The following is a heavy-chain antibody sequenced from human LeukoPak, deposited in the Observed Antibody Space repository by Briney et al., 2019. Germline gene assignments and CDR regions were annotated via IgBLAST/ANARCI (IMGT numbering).Heavy chain of an antibody. CDR2: IKQDGSEK. Sequence: GGSLRLSCVASGLSFGNYWMDWVRQAPGKGLEWVGNIKQDGSEKYYVDSVKGRFTISRDNAKNSLYLQMNSLRAEDTAVYYCARVPARPSPYYYYMDVWGKGTTVTVSS. V-gene: IGHV3-7*01. J-gene: IGHJ6*03. CDR1: GLSFGNYW. CDR3: ARVPARPSPYYYYMDV. D-gene: IGHD6-6*01.